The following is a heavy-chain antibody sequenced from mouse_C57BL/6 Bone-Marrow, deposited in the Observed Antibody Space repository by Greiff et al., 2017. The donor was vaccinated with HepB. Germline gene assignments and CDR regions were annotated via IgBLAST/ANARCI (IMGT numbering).Heavy chain of an antibody. D-gene: IGHD1-1*01. CDR2: ICPENGDT. CDR1: GFNIKDDY. V-gene: IGHV14-4*01. Sequence: DVKLQESGAELVRPGASVKLSCTASGFNIKDDYMHWVKQRPEQGLEWIGWICPENGDTEYASKFQGKATITADTSSNTAYLQLSSLTSEDTAVYYCTVFYYGSMWFAYWGQGTLVTVSA. J-gene: IGHJ3*01. CDR3: TVFYYGSMWFAY.